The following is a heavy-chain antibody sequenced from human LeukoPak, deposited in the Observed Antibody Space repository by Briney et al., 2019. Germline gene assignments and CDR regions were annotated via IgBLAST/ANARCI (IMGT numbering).Heavy chain of an antibody. V-gene: IGHV4-59*01. CDR2: MYYDGST. Sequence: SETLSLTCAVSGASISSLYWNWLRQPPGKGLEYIGYMYYDGSTNYNPSLKSRVNISKDTSKNQFSLKLTSVTVADTAIYYCARGSGSYGSNMDVWGKGTTVTISS. CDR1: GASISSLY. J-gene: IGHJ6*03. D-gene: IGHD3-10*01. CDR3: ARGSGSYGSNMDV.